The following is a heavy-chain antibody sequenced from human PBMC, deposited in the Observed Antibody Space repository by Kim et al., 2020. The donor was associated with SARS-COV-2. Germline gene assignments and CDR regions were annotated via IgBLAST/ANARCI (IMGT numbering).Heavy chain of an antibody. CDR3: ARDSGYSSSSEDF. Sequence: GGSLRLSCVASGFTLTDYYMNWIRQAPGKGLEWVSYISSGSNYTKYADSVKGRFTISRDNDKNSLYLQMSSLRAEDSAVYYCARDSGYSSSSEDFWGQGT. CDR2: ISSGSNYT. V-gene: IGHV3-11*06. D-gene: IGHD6-6*01. CDR1: GFTLTDYY. J-gene: IGHJ4*02.